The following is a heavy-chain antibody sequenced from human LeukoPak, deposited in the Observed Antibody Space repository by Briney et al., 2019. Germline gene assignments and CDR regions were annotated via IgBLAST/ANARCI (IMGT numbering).Heavy chain of an antibody. CDR2: INTNTGNP. D-gene: IGHD4-17*01. Sequence: ASVKVSCKASGYTFTSYAMNWVRQAPGQGLEWMGWINTNTGNPTYAQGFTGRFVFSLDTSVSTAYLQISSLKAEDTAVYYCARDPSTVTNNTFYYYYMDVWGKGTTVTVSS. J-gene: IGHJ6*03. CDR1: GYTFTSYA. V-gene: IGHV7-4-1*02. CDR3: ARDPSTVTNNTFYYYYMDV.